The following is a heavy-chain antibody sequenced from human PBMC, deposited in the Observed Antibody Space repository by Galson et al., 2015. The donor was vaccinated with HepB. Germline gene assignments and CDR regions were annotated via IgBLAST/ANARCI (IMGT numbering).Heavy chain of an antibody. V-gene: IGHV3-30*04. CDR1: GFTFSSYA. D-gene: IGHD6-6*01. Sequence: SLRLSCAASGFTFSSYAMHWVRQAPGKGLEWVAVISYDGSNKYYADSVKGRFTISRDNSKNTLYLQMNSLRAEDTAVYYCARLWQLGAIDYWGQGTLVTVSS. CDR3: ARLWQLGAIDY. J-gene: IGHJ4*02. CDR2: ISYDGSNK.